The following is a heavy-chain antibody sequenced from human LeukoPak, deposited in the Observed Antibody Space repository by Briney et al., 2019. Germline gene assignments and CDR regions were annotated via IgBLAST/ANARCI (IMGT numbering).Heavy chain of an antibody. V-gene: IGHV1-69*13. Sequence: SVKVSCKASGGTFSSYAISWVRQAPGQGLEWMGGIIPIFGTANYAQKFQGRVTITADESTSTAYMELSSLRSEDTAVYYCASSPAWFLRAPKYYFDYWGQGTLVTVSS. CDR2: IIPIFGTA. CDR1: GGTFSSYA. CDR3: ASSPAWFLRAPKYYFDY. D-gene: IGHD2/OR15-2a*01. J-gene: IGHJ4*02.